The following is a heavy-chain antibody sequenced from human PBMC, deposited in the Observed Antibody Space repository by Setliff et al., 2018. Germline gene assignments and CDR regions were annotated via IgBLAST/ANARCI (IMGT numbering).Heavy chain of an antibody. J-gene: IGHJ3*02. Sequence: ASVKVSCKVSGYTFTVYTMNWVRQAPGQGLEWMGWINTNTGNPTYAQGFTGRFVFSLDTSVSTAYLQISSLKAEDTAVYYCARGDFWVVGGAFDIWGQGTMVTVSS. V-gene: IGHV7-4-1*02. D-gene: IGHD3-3*01. CDR3: ARGDFWVVGGAFDI. CDR2: INTNTGNP. CDR1: GYTFTVYT.